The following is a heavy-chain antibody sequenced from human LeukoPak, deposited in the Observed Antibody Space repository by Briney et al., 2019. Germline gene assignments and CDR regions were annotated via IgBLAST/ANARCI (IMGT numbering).Heavy chain of an antibody. CDR2: IYYSGST. CDR3: ARQVGGSYYYYYYYMDV. CDR1: GGSISSYY. Sequence: SETLSLTCTVSGGSISSYYWSWIRQPPGKGLEWIGYIYYSGSTNYNPSLKSRVTISVDTSKNQFSLKLSSVTAADTAVYYCARQVGGSYYYYYYYMDVWGKGTTVTVSS. D-gene: IGHD1-26*01. V-gene: IGHV4-59*08. J-gene: IGHJ6*03.